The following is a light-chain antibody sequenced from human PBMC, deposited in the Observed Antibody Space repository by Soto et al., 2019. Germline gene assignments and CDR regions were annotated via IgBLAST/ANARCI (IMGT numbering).Light chain of an antibody. CDR1: QGISSY. CDR2: AAS. V-gene: IGKV1-8*01. J-gene: IGKJ2*01. Sequence: AIRMTQSPSSFSASTGDRVTITCRASQGISSYLAWYQQKPGKAPKLLIYAASTLQCGVPSRFSGSGSGTDFTLTVSCLQSEDFATYDCQQYYSYPYTFGQGTKLEI. CDR3: QQYYSYPYT.